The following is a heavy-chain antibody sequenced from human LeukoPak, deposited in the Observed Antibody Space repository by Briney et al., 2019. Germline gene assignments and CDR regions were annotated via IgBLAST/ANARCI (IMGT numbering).Heavy chain of an antibody. CDR3: ARGPYSYDSSGAFDI. CDR1: GGSISSANDY. D-gene: IGHD3-22*01. J-gene: IGHJ4*02. CDR2: ISSSGST. Sequence: PSETLSLTCSVSGGSISSANDYWGWIRQSPGKGLEWIGRISSSGSTNYNPSLKSRVTISVDTSKNQFSLKLSSVTAADTAVYFCARGPYSYDSSGAFDIWGQGTLVTVSS. V-gene: IGHV4-39*07.